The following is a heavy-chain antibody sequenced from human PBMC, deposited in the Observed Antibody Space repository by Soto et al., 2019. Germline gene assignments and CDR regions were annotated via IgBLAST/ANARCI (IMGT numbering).Heavy chain of an antibody. CDR1: GFTFSSYS. Sequence: GGSLRLSCAASGFTFSSYSMNWVRQAPGKGLEWVSSISSSSSYIYYADSVKGRFTISRDNAKNSLYLQMSSLRAEDTAVYYCARGSRGYCSGGSCFHPAERPDYWGQGTLVTVSS. CDR2: ISSSSSYI. CDR3: ARGSRGYCSGGSCFHPAERPDY. D-gene: IGHD2-15*01. V-gene: IGHV3-21*01. J-gene: IGHJ4*02.